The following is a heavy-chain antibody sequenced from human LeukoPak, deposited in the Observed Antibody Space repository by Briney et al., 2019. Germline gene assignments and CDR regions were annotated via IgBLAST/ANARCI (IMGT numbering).Heavy chain of an antibody. CDR2: INHSGST. D-gene: IGHD3-10*01. Sequence: QPSETLSLTCAVYGGSFSGYYWSWIRQPPGKGLEWIGEINHSGSTNYNPSLKSRVTISVDTSKNQFSLKLSSVTAADTAVYYCARGWARPYYYGSGSYFPDHTRRFDPWGQGTLVTVSS. V-gene: IGHV4-34*01. CDR3: ARGWARPYYYGSGSYFPDHTRRFDP. CDR1: GGSFSGYY. J-gene: IGHJ5*02.